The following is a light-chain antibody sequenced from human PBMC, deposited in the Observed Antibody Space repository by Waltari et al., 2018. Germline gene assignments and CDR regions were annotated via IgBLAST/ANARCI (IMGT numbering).Light chain of an antibody. J-gene: IGLJ2*01. V-gene: IGLV2-23*02. Sequence: QSALTQPASVSGSPGQSITISCTGTSSDVGFYDFVSWFQQHPGKPPKVRIYKVNNRPSGVSNRFSGSKSGNTASLILSGLQTEDEADYYCSSYTGSGTFVVFGGGTKLTVL. CDR1: SSDVGFYDF. CDR3: SSYTGSGTFVV. CDR2: KVN.